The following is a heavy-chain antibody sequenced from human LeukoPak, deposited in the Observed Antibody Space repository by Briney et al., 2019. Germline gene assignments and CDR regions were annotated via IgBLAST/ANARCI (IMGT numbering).Heavy chain of an antibody. V-gene: IGHV3-30*18. D-gene: IGHD3-10*01. J-gene: IGHJ4*02. CDR1: GFTFSSYG. CDR3: AKDRLWFGELLSYSYFDY. Sequence: GGSLKLSCAASGFTFSSYGMYWVRQAPGKGLEWVAVISYDGSNKYYAGSVKGRFTISRDNSKNTLYLQMNSLRAEDTAVYYCAKDRLWFGELLSYSYFDYWGQGTLVTVSS. CDR2: ISYDGSNK.